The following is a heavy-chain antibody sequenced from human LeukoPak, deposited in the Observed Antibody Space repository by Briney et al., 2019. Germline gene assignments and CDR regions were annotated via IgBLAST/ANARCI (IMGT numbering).Heavy chain of an antibody. Sequence: SETLSLTCTVSGGSISSYYWSWIRQPPGKGLEWIGYIYYSGSTNYNPSLKSRVTISVDTSKNQFSLKLSSVTAADTAVYYCARASLGANWGHFDYWGQGTLVTVSS. J-gene: IGHJ4*02. CDR3: ARASLGANWGHFDY. CDR1: GGSISSYY. D-gene: IGHD7-27*01. V-gene: IGHV4-59*08. CDR2: IYYSGST.